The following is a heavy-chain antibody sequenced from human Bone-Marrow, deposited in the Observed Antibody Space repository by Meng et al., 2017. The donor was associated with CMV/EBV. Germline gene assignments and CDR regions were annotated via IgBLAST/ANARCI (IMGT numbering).Heavy chain of an antibody. D-gene: IGHD3-22*01. CDR3: ARDRDSTGDFFYYFDY. CDR1: GFTFSSYA. J-gene: IGHJ4*02. Sequence: GESLKISCAASGFTFSSYAMSWVRQAPGKGLEWVSAISGSGGSTYYADSVKGRFTISRDKSKNTLYLQMNSLRAEDTAVYYCARDRDSTGDFFYYFDYWGQGALVTVSS. V-gene: IGHV3-23*01. CDR2: ISGSGGST.